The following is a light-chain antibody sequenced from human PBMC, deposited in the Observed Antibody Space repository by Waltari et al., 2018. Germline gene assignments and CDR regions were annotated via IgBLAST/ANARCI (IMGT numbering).Light chain of an antibody. J-gene: IGKJ2*01. Sequence: DIQMTQSPSSLSASVGDRVTTTCQASQDITNYLNWYQQKPGKAPKLLTYDASNLETGVPSRFSGSGSGTDFTFTISSLQPEDIATYYCQHHDNLPPYTFGQGTRLEIK. CDR2: DAS. CDR3: QHHDNLPPYT. CDR1: QDITNY. V-gene: IGKV1-33*01.